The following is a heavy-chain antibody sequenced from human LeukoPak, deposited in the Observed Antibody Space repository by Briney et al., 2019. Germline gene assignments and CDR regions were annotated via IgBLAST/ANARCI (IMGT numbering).Heavy chain of an antibody. Sequence: ASVKVSCKASGYTFTSYGISWVRQVPGQGLEWMGWISAYNGNTNYAQKLQGRVTMTTDTSTSTAYMELRSLRSDDTAVYYCAGVDTAMVTDYYYYYGMDVWGQGTTVTVSS. CDR2: ISAYNGNT. V-gene: IGHV1-18*01. CDR3: AGVDTAMVTDYYYYYGMDV. D-gene: IGHD5-18*01. CDR1: GYTFTSYG. J-gene: IGHJ6*02.